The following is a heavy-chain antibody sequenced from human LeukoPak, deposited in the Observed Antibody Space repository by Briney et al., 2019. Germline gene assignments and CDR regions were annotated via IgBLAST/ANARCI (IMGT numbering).Heavy chain of an antibody. V-gene: IGHV4-31*03. CDR1: GGSISSGGYY. D-gene: IGHD6-6*01. Sequence: SQTLSLTCTVSGGSISSGGYYWSWIRQHPGEGLKWIGYIYYSGSTYYNPSLKSRVTISVDTSKNQFSLKLSSVTAADTAVYYCARVRERVSRFDYWGQGTLVTVSS. J-gene: IGHJ4*02. CDR2: IYYSGST. CDR3: ARVRERVSRFDY.